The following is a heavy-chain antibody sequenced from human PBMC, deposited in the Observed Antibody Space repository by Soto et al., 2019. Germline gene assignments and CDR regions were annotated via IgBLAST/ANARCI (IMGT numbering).Heavy chain of an antibody. CDR2: INTYNGMT. D-gene: IGHD5-12*01. Sequence: QVQLGQSGGEVKKPGASVTVSCKASGYTFINYHITWVRQAPGQGLEWMAWINTYNGMTDYAQRFQGRVTMTRDTSTSIAYMELRNLGSDDTAVYFCAKSPRGEMATDWGQGTLVTVSS. V-gene: IGHV1-18*01. J-gene: IGHJ4*02. CDR1: GYTFINYH. CDR3: AKSPRGEMATD.